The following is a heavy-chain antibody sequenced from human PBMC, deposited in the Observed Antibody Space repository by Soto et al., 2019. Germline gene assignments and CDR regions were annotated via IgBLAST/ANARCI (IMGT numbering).Heavy chain of an antibody. CDR1: GFTLSSYV. J-gene: IGHJ4*02. D-gene: IGHD3-3*01. V-gene: IGHV3-30*18. CDR2: ISYDGSNK. Sequence: QVQLVASGGGVVQPGRSLRLSCAASGFTLSSYVIHWIRQAPGKGLEWVAVISYDGSNKYYADSVRGRFTISRDNSKNPLSLQMNSLGAEDTAIYYCAKEVPIFGVVFMRPGFDYWGQGTLVTVSS. CDR3: AKEVPIFGVVFMRPGFDY.